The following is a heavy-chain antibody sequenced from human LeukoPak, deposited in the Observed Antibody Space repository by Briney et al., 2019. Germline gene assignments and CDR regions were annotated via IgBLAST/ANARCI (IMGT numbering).Heavy chain of an antibody. CDR2: IYYRGST. D-gene: IGHD3-22*01. CDR1: GGSIRSYY. Sequence: PSETLSLTXTVSGGSIRSYYWGWIRQPPGKGLEWIGSIYYRGSTNDNPSLKSRVTISVDTSKNQFSLKLTSVTAADTAVYYCARRGHYYDTSGYYYFDYWGQGTLVTVSS. CDR3: ARRGHYYDTSGYYYFDY. J-gene: IGHJ4*02. V-gene: IGHV4-39*01.